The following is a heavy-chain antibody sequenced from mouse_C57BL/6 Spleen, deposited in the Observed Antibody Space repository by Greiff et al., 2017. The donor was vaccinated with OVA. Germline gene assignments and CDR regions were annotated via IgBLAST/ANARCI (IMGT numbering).Heavy chain of an antibody. CDR1: GYSFTGYY. CDR3: ARVNYGSSYYFDD. Sequence: VQLQQSGPELVKPGASVKISCKASGYSFTGYYMNWVKQSPEKSLEWIGEINPSTGGTTYNQKFKAKATLTVDKSSSTAYMQLKSLTSEDSAVYYCARVNYGSSYYFDDWGQGTTLTVSS. CDR2: INPSTGGT. V-gene: IGHV1-42*01. J-gene: IGHJ2*01. D-gene: IGHD1-1*01.